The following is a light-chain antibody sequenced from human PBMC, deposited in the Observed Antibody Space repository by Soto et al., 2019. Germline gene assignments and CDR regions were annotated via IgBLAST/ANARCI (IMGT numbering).Light chain of an antibody. V-gene: IGKV1-39*01. CDR1: QRVDNS. CDR2: AAS. Sequence: GDRVTITCRASQRVDNSLNWYHQKTGKAPKLLIYAASNLQSGVPSRFSGSGSGTDLTLTNSNLQPEDFETYYCQQTYSTPFTFGPETKVDI. J-gene: IGKJ3*01. CDR3: QQTYSTPFT.